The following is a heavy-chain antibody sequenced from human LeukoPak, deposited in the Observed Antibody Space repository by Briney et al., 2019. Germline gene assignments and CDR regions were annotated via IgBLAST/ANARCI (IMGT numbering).Heavy chain of an antibody. CDR3: ARDTYYDSTGDAFDI. J-gene: IGHJ3*02. CDR1: GYTFTSYG. CDR2: ISAYNGNT. D-gene: IGHD3-22*01. Sequence: GASVKVSCKASGYTFTSYGISWVRQAPGRGLEWMGWISAYNGNTNYAQKLQGRVTMTTDTSTSTAYMELRSLRSDDTAVCYCARDTYYDSTGDAFDIWGQGTMVTVSS. V-gene: IGHV1-18*01.